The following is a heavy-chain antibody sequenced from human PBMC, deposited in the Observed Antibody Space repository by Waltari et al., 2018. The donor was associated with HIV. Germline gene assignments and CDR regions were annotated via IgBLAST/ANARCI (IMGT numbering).Heavy chain of an antibody. J-gene: IGHJ4*02. CDR1: GASISRRYCY. V-gene: IGHV4-39*01. Sequence: LHLKESGPGLVKPSETLSLTCISSGASISRRYCYWAWFRQPPGKGLEWIGAIYYSGTAYYNPSVKSRVSASLDASKNELSLKLTSVTATDTALYYCARLRFHSLYYFDSWGPGILVTVSS. CDR3: ARLRFHSLYYFDS. CDR2: IYYSGTA. D-gene: IGHD3-16*01.